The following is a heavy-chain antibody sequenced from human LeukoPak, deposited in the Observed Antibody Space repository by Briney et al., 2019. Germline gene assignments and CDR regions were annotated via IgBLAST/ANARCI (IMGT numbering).Heavy chain of an antibody. CDR1: GFTFSSYA. Sequence: PGGSLRLSCAASGFTFSSYAMSWVRQAPGKGLEWVSAISGSGGSTYYADSVKGRFTISRDTSKNTLYLLMNRLRAEDTAVYYCAKAPYSSSWYGIDYWGQGTLVTVSS. D-gene: IGHD6-13*01. CDR2: ISGSGGST. CDR3: AKAPYSSSWYGIDY. V-gene: IGHV3-23*01. J-gene: IGHJ4*02.